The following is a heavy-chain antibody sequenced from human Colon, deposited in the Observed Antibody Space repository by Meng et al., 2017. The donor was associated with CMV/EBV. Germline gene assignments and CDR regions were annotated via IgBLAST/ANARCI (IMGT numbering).Heavy chain of an antibody. CDR2: ISSSSSYI. J-gene: IGHJ5*02. V-gene: IGHV3-21*01. D-gene: IGHD3-10*01. CDR3: ARGMYYYGSGSYYNEGWFDP. Sequence: SYIMNWVRQAPGKGVEWVSSISSSSSYIYYADSVKGRFTISRDNAKNSLYLQMNSLRAEDTAVYYCARGMYYYGSGSYYNEGWFDPWGQGTLVTVSS. CDR1: SYI.